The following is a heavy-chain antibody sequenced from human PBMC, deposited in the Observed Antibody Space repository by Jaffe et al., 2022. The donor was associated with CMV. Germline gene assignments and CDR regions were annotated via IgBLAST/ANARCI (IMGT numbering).Heavy chain of an antibody. Sequence: EVQLVESGGGLVQPGGSLRLSCAASGFTFSSYWMHWVRQAPGKGLVWVSRINSDGSSTSYADSVKGRFTISRDNAKNTLYLQMNSLRAEDTAVYYCARGWFGDYGDQDAFDIWGQGTMVTVSS. D-gene: IGHD4-17*01. J-gene: IGHJ3*02. CDR1: GFTFSSYW. CDR3: ARGWFGDYGDQDAFDI. CDR2: INSDGSST. V-gene: IGHV3-74*01.